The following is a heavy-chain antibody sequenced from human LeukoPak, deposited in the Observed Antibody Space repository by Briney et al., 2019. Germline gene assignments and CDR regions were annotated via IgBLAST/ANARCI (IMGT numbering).Heavy chain of an antibody. Sequence: GRSLRLSFAASGFTFDDYAMHWVRQAPGKGLEWVSGISWNSGSIGYADSVKGRFTISRDNAKNSLYLQMNSLRAEDTALYYCGKEMGGYRYGRFDYWGQGTLVTVSS. CDR3: GKEMGGYRYGRFDY. D-gene: IGHD5-18*01. CDR1: GFTFDDYA. V-gene: IGHV3-9*01. CDR2: ISWNSGSI. J-gene: IGHJ4*02.